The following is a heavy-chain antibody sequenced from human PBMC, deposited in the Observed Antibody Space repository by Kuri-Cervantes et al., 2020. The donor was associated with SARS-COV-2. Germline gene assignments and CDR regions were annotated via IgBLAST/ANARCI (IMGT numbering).Heavy chain of an antibody. Sequence: GESLKIPFAASGCTFSGSAMHWVREASGKGLEGVGRIRSKANSYATAYAASVKGRFTISRDDSKNTEYLQMNSLRAVDTAVYYCARDLFGDIVGATRARDYWGQGTLVTVSS. CDR1: GCTFSGSA. V-gene: IGHV3-73*01. D-gene: IGHD1-26*01. CDR3: ARDLFGDIVGATRARDY. CDR2: IRSKANSYAT. J-gene: IGHJ4*02.